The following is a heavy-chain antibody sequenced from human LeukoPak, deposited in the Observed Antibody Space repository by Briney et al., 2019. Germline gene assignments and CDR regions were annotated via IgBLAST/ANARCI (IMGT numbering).Heavy chain of an antibody. J-gene: IGHJ4*02. CDR2: MNPNSGNT. D-gene: IGHD3-9*01. Sequence: ASVKASCKASGCTFTSYDINWVRQATGQGLEWMGWMNPNSGNTGYAQRFQGRVTMTRNTSISTAYMELSSLRSEDTAVYYCAREDYDILTGLLDYWGQGTLVIVSS. CDR1: GCTFTSYD. CDR3: AREDYDILTGLLDY. V-gene: IGHV1-8*01.